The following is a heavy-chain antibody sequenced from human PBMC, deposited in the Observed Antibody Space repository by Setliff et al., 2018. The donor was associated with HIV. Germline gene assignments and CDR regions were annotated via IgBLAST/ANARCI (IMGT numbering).Heavy chain of an antibody. Sequence: GASVKVSCKASGYTFNSYTISWLRQAPGQGLEWMGWISPYNGNTDYAQEMQGRLAMTTDTSTSTAYMDLESLTSDDTAVYYCARAPPPLRYFDWEPLGAFDIWGQGTMVTVSS. CDR2: ISPYNGNT. D-gene: IGHD3-9*01. J-gene: IGHJ3*02. V-gene: IGHV1-18*04. CDR3: ARAPPPLRYFDWEPLGAFDI. CDR1: GYTFNSYT.